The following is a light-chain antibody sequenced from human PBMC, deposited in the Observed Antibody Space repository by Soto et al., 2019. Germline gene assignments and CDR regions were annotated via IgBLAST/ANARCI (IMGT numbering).Light chain of an antibody. V-gene: IGKV3D-20*02. CDR2: GAS. CDR3: QQRNTLPLT. CDR1: QRVASSH. J-gene: IGKJ4*01. Sequence: EIVLTQSPGTLSLSPGESATLSCRASQRVASSHIAWYRQKPGQAPWLLIYGASNRATGIPDRFSGSGSGTDFTLTISSLEPEDFALYYCQQRNTLPLTVGGGTKVDIK.